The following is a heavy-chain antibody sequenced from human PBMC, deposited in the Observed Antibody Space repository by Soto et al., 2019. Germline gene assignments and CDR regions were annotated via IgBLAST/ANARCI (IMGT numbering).Heavy chain of an antibody. D-gene: IGHD5-12*01. Sequence: WVRQLPGKGLEWLGRTYYRSKWYNDYAVSVKSRITINPDTSKNQFSLQLNSVTPEDTAVYYCARAEWLGRPYYGMDVWGQGTTVTVSS. CDR2: TYYRSKWYN. V-gene: IGHV6-1*01. J-gene: IGHJ6*02. CDR3: ARAEWLGRPYYGMDV.